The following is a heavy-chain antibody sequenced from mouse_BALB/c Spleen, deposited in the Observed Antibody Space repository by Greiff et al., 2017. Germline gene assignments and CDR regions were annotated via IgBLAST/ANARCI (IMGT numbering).Heavy chain of an antibody. CDR1: GFTFSDFY. CDR3: ARADIYYGNYWFAY. CDR2: SRNKANDYTT. J-gene: IGHJ3*01. V-gene: IGHV7-1*02. Sequence: EVKVVESGGGLVQPGGSLRLSCATSGFTFSDFYMEWVRQPPGKRLEWIAASRNKANDYTTEYSASVKDRFIVSRDTSQSILYLQMNALRAEDTAIYYCARADIYYGNYWFAYWGQGTLVTVSA. D-gene: IGHD2-1*01.